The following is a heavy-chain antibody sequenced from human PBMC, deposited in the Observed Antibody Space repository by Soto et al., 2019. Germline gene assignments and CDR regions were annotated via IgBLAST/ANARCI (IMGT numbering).Heavy chain of an antibody. V-gene: IGHV5-51*01. CDR3: ARLSVTIFGVVRDPYYYYGMDV. CDR2: IYPGDSDT. D-gene: IGHD3-3*01. J-gene: IGHJ6*02. Sequence: GESLTISCKGSGYSFTSCLIGWVRQMPGKGLEWMGIIYPGDSDTRYSPSFQGQVTISADKSISTAYLQWSSLKASDTAMYYCARLSVTIFGVVRDPYYYYGMDVWGQGTTVTVSS. CDR1: GYSFTSCL.